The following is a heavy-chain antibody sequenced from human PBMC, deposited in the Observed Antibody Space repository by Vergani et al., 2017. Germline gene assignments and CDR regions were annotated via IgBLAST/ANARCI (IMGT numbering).Heavy chain of an antibody. V-gene: IGHV1-69*13. J-gene: IGHJ5*02. Sequence: QVQLVQSGAEVKKPGSSVKVSCKASVGTFSSYAISWVRQAPGQGLEWMGRIIPIFGTANYAQKFQGRVTITADESTSTAYMELSSLRSEDTAVYYCARDKGYYYDSTRFGVFDPWGQGTLVTVSS. CDR1: VGTFSSYA. CDR2: IIPIFGTA. D-gene: IGHD3-22*01. CDR3: ARDKGYYYDSTRFGVFDP.